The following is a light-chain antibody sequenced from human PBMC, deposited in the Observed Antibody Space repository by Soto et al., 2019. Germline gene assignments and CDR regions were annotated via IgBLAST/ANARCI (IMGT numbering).Light chain of an antibody. J-gene: IGLJ2*01. CDR2: SNN. CDR3: AAWDDSLSAYVV. Sequence: QLVLTQPPSASGTPGQRVTISCSGSSSNIGSNYVYWYQQLPGTAPKLLIYSNNQRPSGVPDRFSGSKSGTSASLAISGLRSEDEADYYCAAWDDSLSAYVVFGGGTKLTVL. V-gene: IGLV1-47*02. CDR1: SSNIGSNY.